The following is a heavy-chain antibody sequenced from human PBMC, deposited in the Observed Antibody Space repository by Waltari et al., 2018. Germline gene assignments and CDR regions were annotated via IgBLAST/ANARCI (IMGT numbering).Heavy chain of an antibody. J-gene: IGHJ4*02. D-gene: IGHD2-15*01. CDR3: ATGRIEEVVPDY. CDR2: FDPEDGET. Sequence: VRQAPGKGLEWMGGFDPEDGETIYAQKFQGRVTMTEDTSTDTAYMELSSLRSEDTAVYYCATGRIEEVVPDYWGQGTLVTVSS. V-gene: IGHV1-24*01.